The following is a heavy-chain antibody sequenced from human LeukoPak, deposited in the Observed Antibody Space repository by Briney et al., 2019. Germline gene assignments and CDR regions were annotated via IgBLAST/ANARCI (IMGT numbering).Heavy chain of an antibody. CDR1: GYTFTSYG. CDR3: ARDWTMIPVVGGAFDI. CDR2: ISAYNGNT. Sequence: ASVKVSCKASGYTFTSYGISWVRQAPGQGLEWMGWISAYNGNTNYAQKLQGRVTMTTDTSTSTAYMELRSLRSDDTAVYYCARDWTMIPVVGGAFDIWGQGTMVTVSS. J-gene: IGHJ3*02. D-gene: IGHD3-22*01. V-gene: IGHV1-18*01.